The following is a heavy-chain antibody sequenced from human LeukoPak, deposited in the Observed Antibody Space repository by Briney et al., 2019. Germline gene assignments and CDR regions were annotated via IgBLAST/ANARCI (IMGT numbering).Heavy chain of an antibody. CDR2: ISGSGGST. Sequence: GGSLRLSCAASGFTFSSYSMNWVRQAPGKGLEWVSAISGSGGSTYYADSVKGRFTISRDNSKNTLYLQMNSLRAEDTAVYYCARDNGRRGKPGAFDIWGQGTMVTVSS. CDR1: GFTFSSYS. D-gene: IGHD2-8*01. CDR3: ARDNGRRGKPGAFDI. V-gene: IGHV3-23*01. J-gene: IGHJ3*02.